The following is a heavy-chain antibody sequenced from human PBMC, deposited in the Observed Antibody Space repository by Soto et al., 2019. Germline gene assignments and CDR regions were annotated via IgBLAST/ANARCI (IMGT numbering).Heavy chain of an antibody. CDR2: VNTHGSTT. D-gene: IGHD5-18*01. CDR3: ARGSYHSFWFDY. V-gene: IGHV3-74*01. J-gene: IGHJ4*02. CDR1: GFTFRSYW. Sequence: EVQLVESGGGLVQPGGSLRLSCAASGFTFRSYWMHWVRQSPGKGLVWLSRVNTHGSTTNYADSVKGRFTISRDNAENTLYLQINSLRAEDTAVYYCARGSYHSFWFDYWGQGTLVTVSS.